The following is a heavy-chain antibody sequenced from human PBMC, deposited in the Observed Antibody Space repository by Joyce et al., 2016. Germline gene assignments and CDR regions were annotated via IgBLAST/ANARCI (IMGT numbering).Heavy chain of an antibody. D-gene: IGHD1-26*01. CDR3: ARTGGSYYDYYYYGLDV. V-gene: IGHV3-74*01. CDR2: ISSDESST. Sequence: EVQLVESGGGLVQPGGSLRLSCTASGFTFSSYWMHWVRQVSGKGLVWVSHISSDESSTRYAESVKGRFTISRDNAKNTLYLHMNSLRTEDTAVYYCARTGGSYYDYYYYGLDVWGQGTTVIVSS. J-gene: IGHJ6*02. CDR1: GFTFSSYW.